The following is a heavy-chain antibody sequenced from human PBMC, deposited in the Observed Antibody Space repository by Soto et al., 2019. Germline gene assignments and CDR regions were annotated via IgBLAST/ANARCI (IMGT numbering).Heavy chain of an antibody. D-gene: IGHD2-15*01. CDR1: GYTFTSYA. V-gene: IGHV1-18*01. Sequence: ASVKVSCKASGYTFTSYAISWVRQAPGQGLEWMGWISAYNGNTNYAQKLQGRVTMTTDTSTSTAYMELRSLRSDDTAVYYCARVDEDCSGGSWYRSFGMDVWGKGSTVTVSS. CDR3: ARVDEDCSGGSWYRSFGMDV. CDR2: ISAYNGNT. J-gene: IGHJ6*04.